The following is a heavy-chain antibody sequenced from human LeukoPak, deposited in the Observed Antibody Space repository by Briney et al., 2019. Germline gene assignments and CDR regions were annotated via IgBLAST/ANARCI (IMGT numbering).Heavy chain of an antibody. CDR3: ARDFGTGYSSSWDHAFDI. D-gene: IGHD6-13*01. J-gene: IGHJ3*02. Sequence: GGSLRLSCAASGFTFSSYWMHWVRQAPGKGLEWVSSISSSSSYIYYADSVKGRFTISRDNAKNSPYLQMNSLRAEDTAVYYCARDFGTGYSSSWDHAFDIWGQGTMVTVSS. CDR1: GFTFSSYW. V-gene: IGHV3-21*01. CDR2: ISSSSSYI.